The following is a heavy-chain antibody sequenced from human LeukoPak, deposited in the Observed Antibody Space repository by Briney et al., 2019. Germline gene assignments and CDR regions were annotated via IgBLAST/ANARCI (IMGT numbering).Heavy chain of an antibody. CDR2: ISYDGNSE. Sequence: GGSLRLSCVASGFTFNTYAIHWVHQAPGKGLEWVAYISYDGNSERYADSVKGRFTISRDNSNHTVYLQMDSLRDEDTAVYYCARGQSLDPWGQGNLVVVSS. CDR3: ARGQSLDP. CDR1: GFTFNTYA. J-gene: IGHJ5*02. V-gene: IGHV3-30*01.